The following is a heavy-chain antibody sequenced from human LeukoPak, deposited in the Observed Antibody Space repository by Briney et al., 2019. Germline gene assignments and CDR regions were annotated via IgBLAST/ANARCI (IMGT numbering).Heavy chain of an antibody. D-gene: IGHD3-10*02. Sequence: PGGSLRLSCAAFGFTFSSYRMNWVRQAPGKGLEWVSYISSSGSTIYYADSVKGRFTISRDNAKNSLYLQMNSLRAEDTAVYYCAELGITMIGGVWGKGTTVTISS. CDR2: ISSSGSTI. CDR1: GFTFSSYR. J-gene: IGHJ6*04. V-gene: IGHV3-48*03. CDR3: AELGITMIGGV.